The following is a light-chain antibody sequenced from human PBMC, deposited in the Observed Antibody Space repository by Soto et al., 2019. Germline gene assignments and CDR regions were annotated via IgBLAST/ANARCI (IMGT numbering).Light chain of an antibody. CDR2: EVS. Sequence: QSVLTQPASVSGSPGQSITISCTGTSSDVGGYNYVSWHQQHPGKAPKIIINEVSNRPSGVSNRFSGSKSGNTASLTISGRLDDDEEDYYCSSSLSYSTFVVFGGGTQLTVL. CDR1: SSDVGGYNY. CDR3: SSSLSYSTFVV. J-gene: IGLJ2*01. V-gene: IGLV2-14*01.